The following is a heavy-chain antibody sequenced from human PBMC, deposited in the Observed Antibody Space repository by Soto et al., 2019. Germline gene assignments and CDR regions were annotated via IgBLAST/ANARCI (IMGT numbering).Heavy chain of an antibody. Sequence: ASVKVSCKASGYTFTSYAMHWVRQAPGQRPEWMGWINAGNGNTKYSQKFQGRVTITRDTSASTAYMELSSLRSEDTAVYYCARQRYGDYVDDAFDIWGQGTMVTVSS. CDR1: GYTFTSYA. CDR3: ARQRYGDYVDDAFDI. J-gene: IGHJ3*02. V-gene: IGHV1-3*01. CDR2: INAGNGNT. D-gene: IGHD4-17*01.